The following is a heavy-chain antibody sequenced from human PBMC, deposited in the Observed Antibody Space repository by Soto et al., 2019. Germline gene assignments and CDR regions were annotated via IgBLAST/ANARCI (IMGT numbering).Heavy chain of an antibody. D-gene: IGHD3-10*01. CDR2: IYYSGST. J-gene: IGHJ3*02. Sequence: SETLSLTCTVSGGSISSYYWSWIRQPPGKGLEWIGYIYYSGSTNYNPSLKSRVTISVDTSKNQFSLKLSSVTAADTAVYYCATLITMVRGGGYAFDIWGQGTMVTVSS. CDR1: GGSISSYY. CDR3: ATLITMVRGGGYAFDI. V-gene: IGHV4-59*01.